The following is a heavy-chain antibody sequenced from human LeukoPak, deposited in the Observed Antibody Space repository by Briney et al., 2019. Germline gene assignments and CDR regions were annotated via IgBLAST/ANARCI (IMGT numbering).Heavy chain of an antibody. Sequence: GGSLRLSCAASGFTFSSYAMSWVRQAPGKGLEWVSAISGSGGSTYYADSVKGRFTISRDNSKNTLYLQMNSLRAEDTAVYYCAKAPSYYDSSGYYYVFDYWGQGTLVTVSS. D-gene: IGHD3-22*01. J-gene: IGHJ4*02. CDR1: GFTFSSYA. V-gene: IGHV3-23*01. CDR2: ISGSGGST. CDR3: AKAPSYYDSSGYYYVFDY.